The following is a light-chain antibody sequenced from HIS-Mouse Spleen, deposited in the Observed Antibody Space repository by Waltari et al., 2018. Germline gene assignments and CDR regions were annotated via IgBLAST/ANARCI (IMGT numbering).Light chain of an antibody. CDR1: SRDVGSYNR. CDR3: SSYTSSSTV. Sequence: QSALTQPPSVSGSPGQSVTISCTGTSRDVGSYNRVSWYQQPQGTAPKLMIYEVSNRPSGVPDRFSGSKSGNTASLTISGLQAEDEADYYCSSYTSSSTVFGTGTKVTVL. CDR2: EVS. J-gene: IGLJ1*01. V-gene: IGLV2-18*02.